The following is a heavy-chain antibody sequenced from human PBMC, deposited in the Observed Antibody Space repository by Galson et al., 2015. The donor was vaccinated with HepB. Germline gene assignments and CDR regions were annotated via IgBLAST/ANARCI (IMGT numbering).Heavy chain of an antibody. V-gene: IGHV3-21*01. CDR3: ARGPPSGWNYFDY. D-gene: IGHD3-10*01. CDR2: ISSSSYI. CDR1: GFTVSSNC. J-gene: IGHJ4*02. Sequence: SLRLSCAASGFTVSSNCMNWVRQAPGKGLEWVSSISSSSYIYYADSVKGRFTISRDNAKNSLYLQMNSLRAEDTAVYYCARGPPSGWNYFDYWGQGTLVTVSS.